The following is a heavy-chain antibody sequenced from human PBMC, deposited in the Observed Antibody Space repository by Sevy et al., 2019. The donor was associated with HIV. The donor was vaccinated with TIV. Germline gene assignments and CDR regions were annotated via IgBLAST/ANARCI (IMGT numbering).Heavy chain of an antibody. CDR3: AKCMAVGRLETSWDYNSYNGMDV. V-gene: IGHV3-7*01. CDR2: IKQDGSEK. D-gene: IGHD6-19*01. CDR1: GFTFSSYW. Sequence: GGSLRLSCAASGFTFSSYWMSWVRQAPGKGLEWVANIKQDGSEKYYVDSVKGRFTISRDNAKNSLYLQMNSLRAEDTVVYYCAKCMAVGRLETSWDYNSYNGMDVWGQGTTVTVSS. J-gene: IGHJ6*02.